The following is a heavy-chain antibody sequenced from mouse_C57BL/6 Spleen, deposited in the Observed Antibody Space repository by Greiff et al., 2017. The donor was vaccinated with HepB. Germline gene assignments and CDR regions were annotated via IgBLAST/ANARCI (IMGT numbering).Heavy chain of an antibody. V-gene: IGHV7-1*01. CDR2: SRNKANDYTT. Sequence: EVMLVESGGGLVQSGRSLRLSCATSGFTFSDFYMEWVRQAPGKGLEWIAASRNKANDYTTEYSASVKGRFIVSRDTSQSILYLQMNALRAEDTAIYYCARAYYGSSYGFAYWGQGTLVTVSA. J-gene: IGHJ3*01. D-gene: IGHD1-1*01. CDR1: GFTFSDFY. CDR3: ARAYYGSSYGFAY.